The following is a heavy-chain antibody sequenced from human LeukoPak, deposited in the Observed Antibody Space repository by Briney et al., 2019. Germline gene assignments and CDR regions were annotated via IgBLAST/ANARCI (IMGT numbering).Heavy chain of an antibody. CDR1: GFTFSSYS. CDR3: ARDLTTTYYYYYYMDV. D-gene: IGHD3-3*01. V-gene: IGHV3-21*01. CDR2: ISSSSSYI. Sequence: GGSLRLSCAASGFTFSSYSMNWVRQAPGKGREWVSSISSSSSYIYYADSVKGRFTISRDNAKNSLYLQMNSLRAEDTAVYYCARDLTTTYYYYYYMDVWGKGTTVTVSS. J-gene: IGHJ6*03.